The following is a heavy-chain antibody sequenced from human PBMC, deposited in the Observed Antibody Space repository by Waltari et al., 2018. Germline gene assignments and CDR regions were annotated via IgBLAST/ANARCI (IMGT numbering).Heavy chain of an antibody. Sequence: QVQLQESGPVLVKPSETLSLTCTVSGYSISSGYYWGWIRKPPGKGLEWMGSIYNSGSTDYNQYLKSRVTISVNTSKNKSSMKLSSVTAADTAVYYCAREDVVGVADPSGAFDIWGQGTMVTVSS. V-gene: IGHV4-38-2*02. CDR2: IYNSGST. D-gene: IGHD2-15*01. CDR1: GYSISSGYY. J-gene: IGHJ3*02. CDR3: AREDVVGVADPSGAFDI.